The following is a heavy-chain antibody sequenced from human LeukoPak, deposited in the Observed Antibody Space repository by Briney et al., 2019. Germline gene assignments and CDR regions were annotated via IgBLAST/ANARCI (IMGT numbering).Heavy chain of an antibody. CDR3: AIGSGSYFPYYYYYMDV. V-gene: IGHV1-2*02. J-gene: IGHJ6*03. CDR2: INPNSGGT. CDR1: GYTVTVYY. D-gene: IGHD3-10*01. Sequence: ASVKVSCKASGYTVTVYYMHWVRQAPGQGLEWMGWINPNSGGTNYAEKFQGRVTMTRATSISTAYTELSRLRSDDTAVYYCAIGSGSYFPYYYYYMDVWGKGTTVTVSS.